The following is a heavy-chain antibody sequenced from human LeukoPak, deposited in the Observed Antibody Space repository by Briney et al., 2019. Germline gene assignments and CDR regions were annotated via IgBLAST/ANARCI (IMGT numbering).Heavy chain of an antibody. J-gene: IGHJ3*02. D-gene: IGHD6-19*01. CDR3: ARDRYSSGPYAFDI. V-gene: IGHV3-21*01. CDR1: GFTFSSYS. CDR2: ISSSSSYI. Sequence: GGSLRLSCAASGFTFSSYSMNWVRQAPGKGLEWVSSISSSSSYIYYADSVKGRFNISRDNAKNSLYLQMNSLRAEDTAVYYCARDRYSSGPYAFDIWGQGTMVTVSS.